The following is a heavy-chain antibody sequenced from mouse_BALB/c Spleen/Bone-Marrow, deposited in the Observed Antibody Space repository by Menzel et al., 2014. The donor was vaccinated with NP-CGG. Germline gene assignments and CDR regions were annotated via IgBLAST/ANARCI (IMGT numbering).Heavy chain of an antibody. V-gene: IGHV14-3*02. D-gene: IGHD2-2*01. J-gene: IGHJ2*01. CDR1: GFNIKDTY. CDR3: ASYVYGYYFDY. CDR2: IDPANGNT. Sequence: LQQSGAELVKPGASVKLSCTASGFNIKDTYMHWVKQRPEQGLEWIGRIDPANGNTKYDPKFQGKATITADTSSSTAYLQLSSLTSEDTAVYYCASYVYGYYFDYWGQGTTLTVSS.